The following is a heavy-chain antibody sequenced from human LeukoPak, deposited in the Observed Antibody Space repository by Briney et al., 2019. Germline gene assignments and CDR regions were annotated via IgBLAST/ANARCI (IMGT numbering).Heavy chain of an antibody. Sequence: KPSETLSLTCTVSGGSISSSSYYWGWIRQPPGKGLEWIGSIYYSGSTYYNPSLKSRVTISVDTSKNQFSLKLSSVTAADTAVYYCAREREPEGLYYFDYWGQGTLVTVSS. J-gene: IGHJ4*02. V-gene: IGHV4-39*07. CDR2: IYYSGST. D-gene: IGHD5-24*01. CDR3: AREREPEGLYYFDY. CDR1: GGSISSSSYY.